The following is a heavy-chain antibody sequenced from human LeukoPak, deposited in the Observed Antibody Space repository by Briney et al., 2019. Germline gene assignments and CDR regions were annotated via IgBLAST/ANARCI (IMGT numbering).Heavy chain of an antibody. Sequence: SETLSLTCAVYGGSFSGYYWSWIRQPPGKGLEWIGYIYHSGSTNYNPSLKSRVTISIDMSKNQFSLKLSSVTAADTAVYYCARSDYDVWSGYSYYFDSWGQGTLVTVSS. CDR3: ARSDYDVWSGYSYYFDS. D-gene: IGHD3-3*01. J-gene: IGHJ4*02. V-gene: IGHV4-34*01. CDR2: IYHSGST. CDR1: GGSFSGYY.